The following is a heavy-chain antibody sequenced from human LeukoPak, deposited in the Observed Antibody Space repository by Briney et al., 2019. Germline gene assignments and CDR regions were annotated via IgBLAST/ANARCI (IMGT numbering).Heavy chain of an antibody. CDR2: ISGSGGST. D-gene: IGHD6-13*01. CDR3: AKAMLRIAAAGKVHFDY. J-gene: IGHJ4*02. Sequence: GGSLRLSCAAYGFTFSSYDMSWVRQAPGKGLEWVSAISGSGGSTYYADSVKGRFTISRDNSKNTLYLQMNSLRAEDTAVYYCAKAMLRIAAAGKVHFDYWGQGTLVTVSS. CDR1: GFTFSSYD. V-gene: IGHV3-23*01.